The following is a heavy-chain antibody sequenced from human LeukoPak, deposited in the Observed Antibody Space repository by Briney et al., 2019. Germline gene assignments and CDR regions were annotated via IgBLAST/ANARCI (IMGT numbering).Heavy chain of an antibody. J-gene: IGHJ4*02. V-gene: IGHV1-69*05. CDR3: AISWGSGWFDY. CDR2: IIPIFGTA. D-gene: IGHD6-19*01. Sequence: SVKVSCKASGYTFTSYGISWVRQAPGQGLEWMGRIIPIFGTANYAQKFQGRVTITTDESTSTAYMELSSLRSEDTAVYYCAISWGSGWFDYWGQGTLVTVSS. CDR1: GYTFTSYG.